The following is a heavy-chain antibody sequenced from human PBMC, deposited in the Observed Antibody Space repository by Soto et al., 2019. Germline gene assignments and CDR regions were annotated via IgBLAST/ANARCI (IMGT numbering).Heavy chain of an antibody. Sequence: GGSLRLSCGVSGFTFSTYAMSWVRQAPGKGLEWVSAISGSGNKTFYADSVKGRFTISRDNSKNTLHLHMSSLRVEDTAVYYCVRGVRLYFDLWGQGTLVTVS. J-gene: IGHJ4*02. V-gene: IGHV3-23*01. CDR1: GFTFSTYA. CDR3: VRGVRLYFDL. CDR2: ISGSGNKT.